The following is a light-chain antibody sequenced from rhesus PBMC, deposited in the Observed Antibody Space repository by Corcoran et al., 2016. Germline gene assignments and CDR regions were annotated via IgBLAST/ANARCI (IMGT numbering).Light chain of an antibody. CDR2: GAA. V-gene: IGKV3-24*04. Sequence: EIVMTQSPATLALSPGERATLSCRASQIVSSYLAWYQQQPGQAPRLLIYGAASRATGIPDRFSGSRDGTEFTLTISSLEPEDVGVYFCLQGSNWTQYSFGQGTKVEIK. CDR1: QIVSSY. J-gene: IGKJ2*01. CDR3: LQGSNWTQYS.